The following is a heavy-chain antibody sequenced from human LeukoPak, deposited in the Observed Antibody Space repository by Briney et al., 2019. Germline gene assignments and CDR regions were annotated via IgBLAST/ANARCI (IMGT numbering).Heavy chain of an antibody. CDR3: ARDGVTYCSGGSCYGDFDY. CDR1: GDSVSSNSAA. V-gene: IGHV6-1*01. Sequence: SQTLSLTCAISGDSVSSNSAAWNWIRQSPSRGLEWLGRTYYRSKWYNDYAVSVKSRITINPDTSKNQFSLQLNSVTPEDTAVYYCARDGVTYCSGGSCYGDFDYWGQGTLVTVFS. CDR2: TYYRSKWYN. D-gene: IGHD2-15*01. J-gene: IGHJ4*02.